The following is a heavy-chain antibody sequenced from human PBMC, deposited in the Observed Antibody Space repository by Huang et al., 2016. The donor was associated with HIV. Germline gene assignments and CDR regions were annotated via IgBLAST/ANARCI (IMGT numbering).Heavy chain of an antibody. V-gene: IGHV1-46*01. Sequence: QVDLVQSGAEVKKPGASVKVSCKASGYTFTSHYMPWVRQAPGQGLEWMGTIDPSGGRTKDAQKFQDRVTMTRDTSTRTVYMELSSLRSEDTAVYYCVRSLYSGSHNWFDPWGQGTLVTVSS. J-gene: IGHJ5*02. CDR3: VRSLYSGSHNWFDP. CDR2: IDPSGGRT. D-gene: IGHD1-26*01. CDR1: GYTFTSHY.